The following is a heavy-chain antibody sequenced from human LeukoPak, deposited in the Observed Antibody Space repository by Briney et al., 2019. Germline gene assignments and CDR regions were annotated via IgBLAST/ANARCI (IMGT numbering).Heavy chain of an antibody. CDR3: ARSAVGPAAHFDY. CDR1: GFTFSSYE. Sequence: GGSLRLSCAASGFTFSSYEMNWVRQAPGKGLEWVSYISSSGSTIYYADSVKGRFTISRDNAKNSLYLQMNSLRAEDTAVYYCARSAVGPAAHFDYWGQGTLVTVSS. V-gene: IGHV3-48*03. CDR2: ISSSGSTI. D-gene: IGHD2-2*01. J-gene: IGHJ4*02.